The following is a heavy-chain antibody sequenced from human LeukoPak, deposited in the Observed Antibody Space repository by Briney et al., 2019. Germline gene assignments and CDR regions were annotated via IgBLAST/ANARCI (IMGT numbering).Heavy chain of an antibody. V-gene: IGHV3-33*01. Sequence: GRSLRLSCAASGFTFSSYGMHWVRQAPGKGLEWVAVIWYDGSNKYYADSVKGRFTISSDNSKNTLYLQMNSLKAEDTAVYYCARSGTYDSSGYSEYWGQGTLVTVSS. D-gene: IGHD3-22*01. J-gene: IGHJ4*02. CDR3: ARSGTYDSSGYSEY. CDR2: IWYDGSNK. CDR1: GFTFSSYG.